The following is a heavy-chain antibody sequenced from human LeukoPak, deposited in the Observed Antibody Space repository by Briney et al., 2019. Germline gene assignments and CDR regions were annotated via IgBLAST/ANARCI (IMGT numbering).Heavy chain of an antibody. CDR3: EKDLKVRGVRYYYMDV. V-gene: IGHV3-23*01. CDR2: ISGSGGST. J-gene: IGHJ6*03. CDR1: GFTFSSYA. D-gene: IGHD3-10*01. Sequence: PGGSLRLSCAASGFTFSSYAMSWVRQAPGKGLEWVSAISGSGGSTYYADSVKGRFTISRDNSKNTLYLQMNSLRAEDTAVYYCEKDLKVRGVRYYYMDVWGKGTTVTVSS.